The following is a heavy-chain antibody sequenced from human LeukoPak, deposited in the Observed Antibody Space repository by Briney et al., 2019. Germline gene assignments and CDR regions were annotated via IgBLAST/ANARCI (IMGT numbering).Heavy chain of an antibody. D-gene: IGHD6-13*01. V-gene: IGHV1-2*02. Sequence: GASVKVSCKASGYTFTGYYMHWVRQAPGQGLEWMGWINPNSGGTNYAQKFRGRVTMTRDTSISTAYMELSRLRSDDTAVYYCAREVQQLVRGWFDPWGQGTLVTVSS. CDR3: AREVQQLVRGWFDP. CDR1: GYTFTGYY. J-gene: IGHJ5*02. CDR2: INPNSGGT.